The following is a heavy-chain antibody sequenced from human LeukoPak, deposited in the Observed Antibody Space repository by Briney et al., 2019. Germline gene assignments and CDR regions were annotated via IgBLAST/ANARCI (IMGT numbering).Heavy chain of an antibody. Sequence: GGSLRLSCAASGFTFSSYAMHWVRQAPGKGLEYVSAISSNGGSTYYANSVKGRFTISRDNSKNTLYLQMGSLRAEDTAVYYCARAMVRGGEGYYFDYWGQGTLVTVSS. CDR1: GFTFSSYA. V-gene: IGHV3-64*01. CDR2: ISSNGGST. CDR3: ARAMVRGGEGYYFDY. D-gene: IGHD3-10*01. J-gene: IGHJ4*02.